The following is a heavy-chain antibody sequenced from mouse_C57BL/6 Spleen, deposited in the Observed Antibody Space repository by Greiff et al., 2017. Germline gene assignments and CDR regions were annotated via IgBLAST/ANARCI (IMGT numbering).Heavy chain of an antibody. D-gene: IGHD5-2*01. CDR3: ARNEYDYDAMDY. V-gene: IGHV1-81*01. CDR2: IYPRSGNT. CDR1: GYTFTSYG. J-gene: IGHJ4*01. Sequence: VQLQQSGAELARPGASVKLSCKASGYTFTSYGISWVKQRTGQGLEWIGEIYPRSGNTYYNEKFKGKATLTADKSSSTAYMVLRSLTSEDSAVYYCARNEYDYDAMDYWGQGTSGTVSS.